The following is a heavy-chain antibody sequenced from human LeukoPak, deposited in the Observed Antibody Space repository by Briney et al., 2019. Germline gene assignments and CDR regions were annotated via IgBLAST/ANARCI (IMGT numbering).Heavy chain of an antibody. D-gene: IGHD6-13*01. CDR2: ISGSGGST. J-gene: IGHJ4*02. V-gene: IGHV3-23*01. Sequence: GGSLRLSCAASGFTFSSYAMSWVRQAPGKGLEWVSAISGSGGSTYYADSVKGRFTISRDNSKNTLYLQMNSLRAEDTAVYYCAKGYSSSWYWRVEGFDYWGQGTLVTVSS. CDR1: GFTFSSYA. CDR3: AKGYSSSWYWRVEGFDY.